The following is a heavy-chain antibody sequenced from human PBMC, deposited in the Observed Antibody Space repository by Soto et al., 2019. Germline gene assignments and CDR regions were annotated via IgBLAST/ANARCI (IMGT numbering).Heavy chain of an antibody. CDR3: ARVPIVVVPAAIQFDY. Sequence: EVQLVESGGGLVQPGGSLRLSCAASGFTFSSYSMNWVRQAPGKGLEWVSYISSSSSTIYYADSVKGRFTISRDNAKNSLYLQMNSLRDEDTAVYYCARVPIVVVPAAIQFDYWGQGTLVTVSS. CDR1: GFTFSSYS. D-gene: IGHD2-2*01. V-gene: IGHV3-48*02. J-gene: IGHJ4*02. CDR2: ISSSSSTI.